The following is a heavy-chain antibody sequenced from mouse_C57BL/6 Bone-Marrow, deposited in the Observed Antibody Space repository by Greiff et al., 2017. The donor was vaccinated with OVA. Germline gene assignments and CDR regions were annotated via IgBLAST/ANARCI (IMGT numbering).Heavy chain of an antibody. D-gene: IGHD2-3*01. V-gene: IGHV1-63*01. CDR3: ARDGYYAWFAY. CDR2: IYTGGGYT. CDR1: GYTFTNYW. J-gene: IGHJ3*01. Sequence: VQLQQSGAELVRPGTSVKMSCKASGYTFTNYWIGWAKQRPGHGLEWIGDIYTGGGYTNYNEKFKGKATLTADQASSTAYMQFSSLTSEDSAIYYCARDGYYAWFAYWGQGTLVTVSA.